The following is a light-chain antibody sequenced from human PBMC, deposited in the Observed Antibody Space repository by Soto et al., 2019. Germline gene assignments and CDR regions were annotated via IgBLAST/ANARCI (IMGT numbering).Light chain of an antibody. V-gene: IGLV2-14*03. J-gene: IGLJ2*01. CDR1: SSDIGAYNF. Sequence: QSALTQPASVSGSPGQSITISCTGTSSDIGAYNFVSWYQQHPGKAPKLMLYDVNIRPSGVSNRVSGSKSGNTASLTISGLQAEGEADYYCTSWTTSTTMIFGGGTKLTVL. CDR2: DVN. CDR3: TSWTTSTTMI.